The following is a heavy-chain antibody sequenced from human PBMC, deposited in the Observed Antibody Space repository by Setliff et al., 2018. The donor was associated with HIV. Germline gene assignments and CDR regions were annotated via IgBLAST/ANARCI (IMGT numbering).Heavy chain of an antibody. J-gene: IGHJ4*02. CDR1: GFTLTDYP. D-gene: IGHD3-22*01. CDR2: IASHGNWH. CDR3: AKGSGFYDY. V-gene: IGHV3-30*04. Sequence: GGSLRLSCAASGFTLTDYPMHWVRQAPGNGLEWVAVIASHGNWHDYAASVKGRFTISRDTSRNTLYLQMNSLRVEDSALYYCAKGSGFYDYWGQGTLVTVSS.